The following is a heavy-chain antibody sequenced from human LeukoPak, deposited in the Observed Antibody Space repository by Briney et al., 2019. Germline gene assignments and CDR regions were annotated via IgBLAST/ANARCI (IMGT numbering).Heavy chain of an antibody. CDR3: ARDNLMDY. CDR2: ISGSGGST. J-gene: IGHJ4*02. CDR1: GFTFSRSD. Sequence: GGSLRLSCAASGFTFSRSDMVWVRQAPGKGLEWVSIISGSGGSTFYADSVRGRFTISRDNSKNTLYLQMNSLRAEDAAVYYCARDNLMDYWGQGTLVTVSS. D-gene: IGHD1-20*01. V-gene: IGHV3-23*01.